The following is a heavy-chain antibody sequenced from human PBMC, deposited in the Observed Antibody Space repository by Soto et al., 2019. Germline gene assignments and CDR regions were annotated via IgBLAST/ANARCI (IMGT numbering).Heavy chain of an antibody. J-gene: IGHJ4*02. CDR1: GFTFSSYG. CDR2: IWYDGSNK. Sequence: QVQLVESGGGVVQPGRSLRLSCAASGFTFSSYGMHWVRQAPGKGLEWVAVIWYDGSNKYYADSVKGRFTISRDNSKNTLYLQMNSLRAEDTAVYYCARAHDYGDYVPYDYWGQGTLLTVSS. CDR3: ARAHDYGDYVPYDY. D-gene: IGHD4-17*01. V-gene: IGHV3-33*01.